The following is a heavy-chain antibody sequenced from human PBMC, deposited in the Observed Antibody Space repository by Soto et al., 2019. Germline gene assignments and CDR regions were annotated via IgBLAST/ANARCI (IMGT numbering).Heavy chain of an antibody. CDR1: GFTFINYA. Sequence: QVQLVESGGGVVQPGRSLRLSCAASGFTFINYAMHWVRQTPGKGLEWVAVIWHDGSSKYYADSVKGRFTISRDNSKNTLYLQMDSLRVEDTTVYHCARDPGFGVCNGMDVWGQGTTVTVSS. CDR2: IWHDGSSK. CDR3: ARDPGFGVCNGMDV. J-gene: IGHJ6*01. D-gene: IGHD3-10*01. V-gene: IGHV3-33*01.